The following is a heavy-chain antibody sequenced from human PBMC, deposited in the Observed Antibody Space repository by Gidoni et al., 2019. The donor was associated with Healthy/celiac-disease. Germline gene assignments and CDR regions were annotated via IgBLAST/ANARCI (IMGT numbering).Heavy chain of an antibody. CDR1: GVSFRGYH. CDR3: ARGLYNWNY. V-gene: IGHV4-34*01. CDR2: INHSGST. J-gene: IGHJ4*02. D-gene: IGHD1-20*01. Sequence: QVQLQQWGAGLLKPSETLSLTCAVYGVSFRGYHWSWIRQPPGRGLEWIGEINHSGSTNYSPSLKSRVTISADTSKNQFSLKLSSVTAADTAVYYCARGLYNWNYWGQGTLVTVSS.